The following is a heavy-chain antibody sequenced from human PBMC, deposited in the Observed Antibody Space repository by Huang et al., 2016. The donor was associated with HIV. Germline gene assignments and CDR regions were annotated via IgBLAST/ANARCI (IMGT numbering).Heavy chain of an antibody. V-gene: IGHV3-30*18. Sequence: QVQLVESGGGVVQPGRSLRISCAASGFTFSSYGMHWVRQGPGKGLGWGAVISYDAKKKYYADSVKGRFSISRDNSKTTVYLQLNSLRLEDTAVYYCAKGGSAAAVLDFWGQGTLVTVSS. CDR2: ISYDAKKK. CDR1: GFTFSSYG. J-gene: IGHJ4*02. CDR3: AKGGSAAAVLDF. D-gene: IGHD6-13*01.